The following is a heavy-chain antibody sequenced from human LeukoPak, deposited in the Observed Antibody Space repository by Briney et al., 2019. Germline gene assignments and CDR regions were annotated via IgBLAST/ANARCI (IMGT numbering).Heavy chain of an antibody. CDR3: ARADMDV. CDR1: GFTFSSYA. Sequence: PPGGSLRLSCAASGFTFSSYAMSWVRQAPGKGLEWVSAMSGSGASTYYADSVKGRFTISRDNAKNSLYLQMNSLRAEDTVVYYCARADMDVWGKGTTVTVSS. J-gene: IGHJ6*03. V-gene: IGHV3-23*01. CDR2: MSGSGAST.